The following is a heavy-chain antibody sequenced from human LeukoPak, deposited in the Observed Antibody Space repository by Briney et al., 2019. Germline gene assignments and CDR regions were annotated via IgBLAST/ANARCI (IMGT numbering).Heavy chain of an antibody. D-gene: IGHD1-26*01. CDR2: ISGSGGPT. J-gene: IGHJ4*02. Sequence: PGGSLRLSCAASGFTFSSYAMSWVRQAPGKGLEWVSVISGSGGPTYYADSLKGRFTISRDSSKNTVYLQRNSLRAEDTAVYYCAEGSGSLDYWGEGTLVTVSS. CDR1: GFTFSSYA. CDR3: AEGSGSLDY. V-gene: IGHV3-23*01.